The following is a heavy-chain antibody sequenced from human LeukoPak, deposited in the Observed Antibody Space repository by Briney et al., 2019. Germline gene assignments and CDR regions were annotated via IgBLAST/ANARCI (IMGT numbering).Heavy chain of an antibody. CDR2: ISPDGSET. D-gene: IGHD7-27*01. Sequence: GGSLRLSCAASGFSFSDFWMHWGRQAPGEGLVWVSRISPDGSETTYADSVKGRLTSSRDNAKNTLYLQLSSLRAEDTAVYYCARDMWGSFEYWGQGALVTVSS. CDR1: GFSFSDFW. V-gene: IGHV3-74*01. J-gene: IGHJ4*02. CDR3: ARDMWGSFEY.